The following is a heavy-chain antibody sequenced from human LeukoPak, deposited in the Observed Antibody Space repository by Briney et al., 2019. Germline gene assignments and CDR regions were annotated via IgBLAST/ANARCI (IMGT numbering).Heavy chain of an antibody. CDR1: GGSISNYY. J-gene: IGHJ3*02. V-gene: IGHV4-4*07. Sequence: SETLSLTCNVSGGSISNYYWSWIRQPAGKGLELIGRIYTSGSTNYNPSLKSRVTMSVDTSKNQFSLKLTSVTAADTAVYYCARSRCTSMTCAGRGAFDIWGQGTMVTVSS. CDR2: IYTSGST. D-gene: IGHD2-2*01. CDR3: ARSRCTSMTCAGRGAFDI.